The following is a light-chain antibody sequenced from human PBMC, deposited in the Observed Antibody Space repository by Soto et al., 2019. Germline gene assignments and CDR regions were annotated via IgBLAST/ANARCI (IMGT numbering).Light chain of an antibody. V-gene: IGKV1-5*03. J-gene: IGKJ1*01. Sequence: DIEMPQSPSALSASVGARVTITCRASQSISGWLDWYKQTPGKETKLLIYKASNLQSGVPQRVSGRGSGKEVTRTISSLQPDEWATYYGQQYNSYSWTFGQGTKVDIK. CDR2: KAS. CDR1: QSISGW. CDR3: QQYNSYSWT.